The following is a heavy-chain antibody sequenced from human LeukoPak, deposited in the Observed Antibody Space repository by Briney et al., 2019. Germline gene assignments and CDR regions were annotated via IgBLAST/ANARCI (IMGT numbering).Heavy chain of an antibody. CDR2: ISHSGST. CDR1: GGSFSGYY. CDR3: ARSPTEVPDCSGGSCRTGFDY. Sequence: SETLSLTCAVYGGSFSGYYWSWIRQPPGKGLEWIGEISHSGSTNYNPSLKSRVTISVDTSKNQFSLKLSSVTAADTAVYYCARSPTEVPDCSGGSCRTGFDYWGQGTLVTVSS. V-gene: IGHV4-34*01. D-gene: IGHD2-15*01. J-gene: IGHJ4*02.